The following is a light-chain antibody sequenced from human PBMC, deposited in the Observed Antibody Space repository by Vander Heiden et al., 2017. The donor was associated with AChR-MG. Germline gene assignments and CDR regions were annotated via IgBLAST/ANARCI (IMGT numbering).Light chain of an antibody. J-gene: IGKJ4*01. CDR2: DAS. CDR3: QQYDNLLALT. V-gene: IGKV1-33*01. CDR1: QDISNY. Sequence: DIQMTPSPSSLSASVGDRVTITCQASQDISNYLNWYQQKPGKAPKLLIYDASNLETWVPSRFSGSGSGTDFTFTISSLQPEDIATYYCQQYDNLLALTFGGGTKVEIK.